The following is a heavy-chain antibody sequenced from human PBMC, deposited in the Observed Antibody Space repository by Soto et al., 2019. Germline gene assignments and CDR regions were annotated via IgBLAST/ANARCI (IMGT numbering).Heavy chain of an antibody. CDR2: IIPIFGTA. V-gene: IGHV1-69*13. CDR3: ARGLILGYCSSTSCPSFDY. D-gene: IGHD2-2*01. CDR1: GGTSSSYA. J-gene: IGHJ4*02. Sequence: GASVKVSCKASGGTSSSYAISWVRQAPGQGLEWMGGIIPIFGTANYAQKFQGRVTITADESTSTAYMELSSLRSEDTAVYYCARGLILGYCSSTSCPSFDYWGQGTLVTVSS.